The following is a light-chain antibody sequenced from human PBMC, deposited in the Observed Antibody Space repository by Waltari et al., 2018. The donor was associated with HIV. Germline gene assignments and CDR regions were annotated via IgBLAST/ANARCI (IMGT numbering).Light chain of an antibody. CDR1: SSDVGSYNL. J-gene: IGLJ1*01. Sequence: QSALTQPASVSGSPGQSITISCTGTSSDVGSYNLVSWYQQHPGKAPKLMVYEVSKRPSGVSNRFSGSKSSNTASLTISGLQAEDEADYYCCSYADSPPYVFGTGTKVTVL. CDR2: EVS. V-gene: IGLV2-23*02. CDR3: CSYADSPPYV.